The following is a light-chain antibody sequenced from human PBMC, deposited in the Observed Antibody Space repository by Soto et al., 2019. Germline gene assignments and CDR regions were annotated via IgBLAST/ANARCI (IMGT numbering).Light chain of an antibody. CDR1: SSDVGSYNR. Sequence: QSALTQPPSVSGSPGQSVTISCTGSSSDVGSYNRVSWYQQPPGTPPKVMIYEVSNRPSGLPDRFSGSKSGNTASLTISGLQSEDEADYYCSSYTSSSTLVFGGGTKLTVL. J-gene: IGLJ2*01. V-gene: IGLV2-18*02. CDR3: SSYTSSSTLV. CDR2: EVS.